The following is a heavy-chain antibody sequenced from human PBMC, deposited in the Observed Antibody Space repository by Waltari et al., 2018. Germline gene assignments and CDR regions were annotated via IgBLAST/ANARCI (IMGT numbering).Heavy chain of an antibody. CDR1: GFTFSSYG. CDR3: AKVVKYPDAFDI. CDR2: ILSDGSNK. D-gene: IGHD2-2*01. V-gene: IGHV3-30*02. Sequence: QVQLVESGGGVVQPGGSLRLSCAASGFTFSSYGMHWVGQAPGKGLECVAFILSDGSNKYYAYSVNGRFTISRDISNNTLYLQMNSLRAEDTAVYYCAKVVKYPDAFDIWGQGTMVTVSS. J-gene: IGHJ3*02.